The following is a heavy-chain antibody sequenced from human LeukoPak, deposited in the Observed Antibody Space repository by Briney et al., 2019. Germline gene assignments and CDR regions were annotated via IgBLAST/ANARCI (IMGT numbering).Heavy chain of an antibody. V-gene: IGHV3-15*01. D-gene: IGHD2-21*02. CDR2: IKSKTDGGTT. Sequence: GGSLRLSCAASGFTFSNAWMSWVRQAPGKGLEWVGRIKSKTDGGTTDYAAPVKGRFTISRDESKNTLYLQMNSLKTEDTAVYYCTTAPLAYCGGDCYSSVDYWGQGPWSPSPQ. CDR3: TTAPLAYCGGDCYSSVDY. CDR1: GFTFSNAW. J-gene: IGHJ4*02.